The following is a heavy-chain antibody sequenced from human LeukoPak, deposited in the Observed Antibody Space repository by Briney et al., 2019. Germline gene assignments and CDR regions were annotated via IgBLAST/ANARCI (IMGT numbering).Heavy chain of an antibody. V-gene: IGHV3-23*01. CDR3: AKGKGSEAAHFDY. CDR2: ISGSGGST. Sequence: GGSLRLSCAASGFTFSNYAMSWVRQAPGKGLEWLSTISGSGGSTYYADSVKGRFTISRDNSKNTLYLQMNSLRAEDTAVYYCAKGKGSEAAHFDYWGQGTLVTVSS. J-gene: IGHJ4*02. CDR1: GFTFSNYA. D-gene: IGHD2-15*01.